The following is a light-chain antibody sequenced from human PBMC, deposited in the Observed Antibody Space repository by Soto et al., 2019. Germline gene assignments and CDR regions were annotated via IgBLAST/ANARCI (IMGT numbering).Light chain of an antibody. CDR3: AAWDDSLSGRL. CDR2: KNN. J-gene: IGLJ3*02. V-gene: IGLV1-47*01. Sequence: QSVLTQPPSASGTPGQTVTISCSGSSSNIGSNYVYWYQQLPGTAPKLLISKNNQRPSGVPGRFSGSRSGTSASLAITGLRSEDEAGYYCAAWDDSLSGRLFGGGTQLTVL. CDR1: SSNIGSNY.